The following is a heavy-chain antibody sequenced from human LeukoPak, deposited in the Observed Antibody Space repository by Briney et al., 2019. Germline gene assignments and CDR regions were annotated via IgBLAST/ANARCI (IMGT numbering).Heavy chain of an antibody. Sequence: GASVKVSCKASGYTIIGSYIHGVRQDPGQGLHWLRWINPNSGDTNCAQRLQGRVTMTRDTSISIGYMDLSRLRSDDTAVYYCARGPTVVSDFDYWGQGTLVTVSS. J-gene: IGHJ4*02. V-gene: IGHV1-2*02. D-gene: IGHD4-23*01. CDR3: ARGPTVVSDFDY. CDR2: INPNSGDT. CDR1: GYTIIGSY.